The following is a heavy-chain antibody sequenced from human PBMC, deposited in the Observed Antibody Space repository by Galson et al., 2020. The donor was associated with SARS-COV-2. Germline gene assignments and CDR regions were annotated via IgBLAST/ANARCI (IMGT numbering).Heavy chain of an antibody. D-gene: IGHD4-17*01. Sequence: GGTLSLSCAASGFTIKDHAMPWARQAPAKGMAWVSGVSRHGGKPGNEDSVKGRCTTSRDNGRKDLLLQMNKLRPEDTAFYYCVRSAEGYGDYASNGYCDLCGRGTLSTVSS. V-gene: IGHV3-9*01. CDR2: VSRHGGKP. J-gene: IGHJ2*01. CDR1: GFTIKDHA. CDR3: VRSAEGYGDYASNGYCDL.